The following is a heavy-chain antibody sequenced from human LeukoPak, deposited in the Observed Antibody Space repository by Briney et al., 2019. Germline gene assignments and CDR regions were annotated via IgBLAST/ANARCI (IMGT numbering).Heavy chain of an antibody. Sequence: GGSLRLSCAASGFTFSSYEMNWVRQAPGKGLEWVSYISSSGSTIYYADSVKGRFTISRDNAKNSLYLQMNSLRAEDTAVYYCARISPYCGGDCYPNWGQGTLVTVSS. D-gene: IGHD2-21*02. J-gene: IGHJ4*02. CDR2: ISSSGSTI. CDR3: ARISPYCGGDCYPN. CDR1: GFTFSSYE. V-gene: IGHV3-48*03.